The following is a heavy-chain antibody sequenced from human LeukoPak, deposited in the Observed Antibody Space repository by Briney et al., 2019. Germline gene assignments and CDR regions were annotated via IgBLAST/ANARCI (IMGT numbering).Heavy chain of an antibody. J-gene: IGHJ4*02. CDR2: ISAYNGNT. CDR1: GYTFTSYG. D-gene: IGHD3-10*01. CDR3: ARVFVGGSGSYYMAW. V-gene: IGHV1-18*01. Sequence: ASVKVSCKASGYTFTSYGISWVRQAPGQGLEWMGWISAYNGNTNYAQKLQGRVTMTTDTSTSTAYMELRSLRSDDTAVYYCARVFVGGSGSYYMAWWGQRPLVTVSS.